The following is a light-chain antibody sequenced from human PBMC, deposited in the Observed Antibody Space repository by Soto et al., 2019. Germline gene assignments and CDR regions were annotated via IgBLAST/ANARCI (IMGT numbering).Light chain of an antibody. CDR3: QQFGTPPWT. CDR2: AAS. CDR1: QSVSTY. Sequence: ETVLTQSPATRSLSPGDSATLSCRAGQSVSTYLSWYQQKPGQTPRILIYAASSRATGIPDRFSGSGSGTDFTLTISRLEPEDFAIYYCQQFGTPPWTFGQGTKVDIK. V-gene: IGKV3-11*01. J-gene: IGKJ1*01.